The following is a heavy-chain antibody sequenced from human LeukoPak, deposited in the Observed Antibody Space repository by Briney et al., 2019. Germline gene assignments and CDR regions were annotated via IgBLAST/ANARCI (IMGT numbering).Heavy chain of an antibody. Sequence: KASETLSLTCAVYGGSFSGYYWSWIRQPPGKGLEWIGEINHSGSTNYNPSPKSRVTISVDTSKNQFSLKLSSVTATDTAVYYCAYRIVVVPAATLFDYWGQGTLVTVSS. CDR3: AYRIVVVPAATLFDY. V-gene: IGHV4-34*01. CDR2: INHSGST. J-gene: IGHJ4*02. D-gene: IGHD2-2*01. CDR1: GGSFSGYY.